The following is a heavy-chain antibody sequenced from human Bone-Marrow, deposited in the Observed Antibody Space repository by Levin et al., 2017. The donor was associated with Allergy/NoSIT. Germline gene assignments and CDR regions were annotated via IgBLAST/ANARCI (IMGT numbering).Heavy chain of an antibody. Sequence: GESLKISCAASGFTFSSYGMHWVRQAPGKGLEWVAVIWYDGSNKYYADSVKGRFTISRDNSKNTLYLQMNSLRAEDTAVYYCARDSGYYGSGRDWYFDLWGRGTLVTVSS. V-gene: IGHV3-33*01. J-gene: IGHJ2*01. D-gene: IGHD3-10*01. CDR3: ARDSGYYGSGRDWYFDL. CDR1: GFTFSSYG. CDR2: IWYDGSNK.